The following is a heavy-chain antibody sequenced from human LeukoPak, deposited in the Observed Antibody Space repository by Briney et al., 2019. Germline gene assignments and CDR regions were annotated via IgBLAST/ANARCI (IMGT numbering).Heavy chain of an antibody. CDR2: ISWNSGSI. Sequence: GGSLRLSCAASGFTFDDYAMHWVRQAPGKGLEWVSGISWNSGSIGYADSVKGRFTISRDNAKNSLYLQMNSLRAEDTALYYCAKDIKTPMDFWSGPTHHYYGMDVWGQGTTVTVSS. CDR3: AKDIKTPMDFWSGPTHHYYGMDV. V-gene: IGHV3-9*01. J-gene: IGHJ6*02. D-gene: IGHD3-3*01. CDR1: GFTFDDYA.